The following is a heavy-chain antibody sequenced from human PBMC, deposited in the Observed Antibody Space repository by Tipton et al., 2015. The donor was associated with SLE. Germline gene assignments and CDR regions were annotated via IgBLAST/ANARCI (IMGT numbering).Heavy chain of an antibody. CDR1: GGSISSGGYY. J-gene: IGHJ4*02. CDR2: IYYSGST. CDR3: ARADYGGNPGFDY. D-gene: IGHD4-23*01. Sequence: LRLSCTVSGGSISSGGYYWSWIRQHPGKGLEWIWYIYYSGSTNYNPSLKSRVTISVDTSKNQFSLKLSSVTAADRAVIYCARADYGGNPGFDYTGQGTLVTVSS. V-gene: IGHV4-31*03.